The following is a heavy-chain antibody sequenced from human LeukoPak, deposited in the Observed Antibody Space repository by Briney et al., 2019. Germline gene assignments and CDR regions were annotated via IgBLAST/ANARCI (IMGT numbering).Heavy chain of an antibody. CDR2: LSGSGYNT. CDR3: AKDPYGTRYFDY. D-gene: IGHD2-2*01. CDR1: GFTFSSHA. Sequence: GGSLRPSCAASGFTFSSHALSWVRQAPGKGLEWVSSLSGSGYNTYYADSVKGRFTISRDNSKNTVYLQMNSLRAEDTAVYYCAKDPYGTRYFDYWGQGTLVTVFS. V-gene: IGHV3-23*01. J-gene: IGHJ4*02.